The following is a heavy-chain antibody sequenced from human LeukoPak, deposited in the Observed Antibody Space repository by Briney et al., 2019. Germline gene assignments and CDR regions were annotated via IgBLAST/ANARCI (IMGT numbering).Heavy chain of an antibody. V-gene: IGHV3-33*08. CDR2: IWYDGGSKK. J-gene: IGHJ5*02. D-gene: IGHD3-22*01. Sequence: GGSLRLSCAASGFTFSSYAMSWVRQAPGKGLEWVAVIWYDGGSKKYYADSVKGRFTISRDNSKNTLYLQMNSLRAEDTAVYYCARVSGYYESSGYYQDNWFDPWGQGTLVTVSS. CDR3: ARVSGYYESSGYYQDNWFDP. CDR1: GFTFSSYA.